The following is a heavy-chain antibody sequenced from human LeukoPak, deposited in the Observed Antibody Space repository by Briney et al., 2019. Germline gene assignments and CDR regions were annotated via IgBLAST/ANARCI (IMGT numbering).Heavy chain of an antibody. CDR3: ARVHDDNGWIDY. D-gene: IGHD2-8*01. CDR2: INHSGST. CDR1: GGSFSGYY. V-gene: IGHV4-34*01. Sequence: SETLSLTCAVYGGSFSGYYWSWIRQPPGKGLEWIGEINHSGSTNYNPSLKSRVTISVDTSKNQFSLKLSSVTAADTAVYYCARVHDDNGWIDYWGQGTLVTVSS. J-gene: IGHJ4*02.